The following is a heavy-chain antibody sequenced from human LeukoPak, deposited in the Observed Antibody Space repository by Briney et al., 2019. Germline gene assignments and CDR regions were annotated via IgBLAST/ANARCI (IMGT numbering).Heavy chain of an antibody. D-gene: IGHD2-15*01. J-gene: IGHJ4*02. CDR2: ISGTGGST. V-gene: IGHV3-23*01. CDR3: AKQLGYCSDGSCYFPY. Sequence: GGSLRLSCAASGFTFSSYAMSWVRQAPGKGLEWVLSISGTGGSTYYADSAKGRFTISRDNSKNTLYLQMNSLRAEDTAVYYCAKQLGYCSDGSCYFPYWGQGTLVTVSS. CDR1: GFTFSSYA.